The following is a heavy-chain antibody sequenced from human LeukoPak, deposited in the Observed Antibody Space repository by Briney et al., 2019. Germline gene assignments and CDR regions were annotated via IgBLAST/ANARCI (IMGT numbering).Heavy chain of an antibody. Sequence: PSETLSLTCAVYGGSFSGYYRSWIRQPPGKGLEWIGEINHSGSTNYNPSLKSRVTISVDTSKNQFSLKLSSVTAADTAVYYCARVRPLITMVRGVISHWGQGTLVTVSS. CDR3: ARVRPLITMVRGVISH. V-gene: IGHV4-34*01. CDR2: INHSGST. J-gene: IGHJ4*02. D-gene: IGHD3-10*01. CDR1: GGSFSGYY.